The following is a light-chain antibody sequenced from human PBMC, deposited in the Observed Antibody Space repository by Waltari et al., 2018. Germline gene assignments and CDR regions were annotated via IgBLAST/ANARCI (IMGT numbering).Light chain of an antibody. Sequence: DIVMTQSPDSLAVSLGERASINCKSSRSVLYSSDNKNYLAWYQQKPGQTPKLLIYWASTRESGVPDRFSGSGSGTDFTLTISSLQAEDVAVYDCQQYYNTPWTFGQGTKVEIK. CDR1: RSVLYSSDNKNY. V-gene: IGKV4-1*01. J-gene: IGKJ1*01. CDR3: QQYYNTPWT. CDR2: WAS.